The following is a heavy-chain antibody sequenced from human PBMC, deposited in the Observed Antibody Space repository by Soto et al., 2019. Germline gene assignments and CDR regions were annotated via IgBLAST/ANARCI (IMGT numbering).Heavy chain of an antibody. Sequence: QVQLQESGPGLVKPSQTLSLTCTVSGGSISSGGYYWSWIRQHPGKGLEWIGYIYYSGSTYYNPSLKSRVTISADTSKNQFSLKLSSVTAADTAVYYCARGIFRDIVVVVAASGAFDIWGQGTMVTVSS. CDR1: GGSISSGGYY. CDR2: IYYSGST. CDR3: ARGIFRDIVVVVAASGAFDI. D-gene: IGHD2-15*01. J-gene: IGHJ3*02. V-gene: IGHV4-31*03.